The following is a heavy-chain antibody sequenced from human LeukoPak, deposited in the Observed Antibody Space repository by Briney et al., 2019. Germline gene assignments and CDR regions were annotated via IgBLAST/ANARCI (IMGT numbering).Heavy chain of an antibody. J-gene: IGHJ4*02. D-gene: IGHD1-26*01. CDR2: MNPNSGNT. V-gene: IGHV1-8*01. Sequence: ASVKVSCKASGGTFTSYDINWVRQATGQGLEWMGWMNPNSGNTGYAQKFQGRVTMTRNTSISTAYMELSSLRSEDTAVYYCARGGQREEWELTAIDYWGQGTLVTVSS. CDR3: ARGGQREEWELTAIDY. CDR1: GGTFTSYD.